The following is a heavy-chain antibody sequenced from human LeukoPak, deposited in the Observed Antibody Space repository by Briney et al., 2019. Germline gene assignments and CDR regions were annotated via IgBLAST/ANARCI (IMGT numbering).Heavy chain of an antibody. V-gene: IGHV4-34*01. Sequence: SETLSLTCAVYGGSFSGYYWSWIRQPPGKGLEWTGEINHSGSTNYNPSLKSRVTMSVDTSKNQFSLKLSSVTAADTAVYYCARGSDSSDWFDPWGQGTLVTVSS. CDR3: ARGSDSSDWFDP. CDR2: INHSGST. CDR1: GGSFSGYY. D-gene: IGHD3-22*01. J-gene: IGHJ5*02.